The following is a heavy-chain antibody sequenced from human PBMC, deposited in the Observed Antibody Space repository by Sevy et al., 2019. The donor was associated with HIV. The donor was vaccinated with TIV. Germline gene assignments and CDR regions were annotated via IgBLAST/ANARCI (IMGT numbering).Heavy chain of an antibody. CDR3: AREKGTVTILSAFDI. J-gene: IGHJ3*02. CDR1: GGSFSTYS. Sequence: SETLSLTCTVSGGSFSTYSWKWIRQSPGKGLEWIGYIYDSGHTNYNPSLKSRVTISVDTSKNQFSLKLNSVTAADTAVYYCAREKGTVTILSAFDIWGQGTRVTVSS. D-gene: IGHD4-17*01. CDR2: IYDSGHT. V-gene: IGHV4-59*01.